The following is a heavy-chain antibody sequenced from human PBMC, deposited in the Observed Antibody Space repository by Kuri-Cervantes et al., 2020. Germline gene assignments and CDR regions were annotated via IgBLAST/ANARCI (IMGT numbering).Heavy chain of an antibody. Sequence: LSLTCAVSGFIFRGYWMHWVRQAPGKGLVWVSRINGDGSSTNYADSVKGRFPISRDNAKNTLYLQMNSLRAEDTAVYYCARPVRTVDGYDYYFDYWGQGTLVTVSS. D-gene: IGHD5-24*01. CDR3: ARPVRTVDGYDYYFDY. CDR2: INGDGSST. CDR1: GFIFRGYW. J-gene: IGHJ4*02. V-gene: IGHV3-74*01.